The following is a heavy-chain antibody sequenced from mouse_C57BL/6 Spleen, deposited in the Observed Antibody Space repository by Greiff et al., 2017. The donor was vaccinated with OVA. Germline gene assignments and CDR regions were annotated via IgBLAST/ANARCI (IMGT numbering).Heavy chain of an antibody. Sequence: EVQLQESGGGLVKPGGSLKLSCAASGFTFSDYGMHWVRQAPEKGLEWVAYISSGGSTIYYADTVKGRFTISRDNAKNTLFLQMTSLRSEDTAMYYCARGDSVSFDYWGQGTTLTVSS. CDR3: ARGDSVSFDY. CDR2: ISSGGSTI. D-gene: IGHD6-2*01. CDR1: GFTFSDYG. J-gene: IGHJ2*01. V-gene: IGHV5-17*01.